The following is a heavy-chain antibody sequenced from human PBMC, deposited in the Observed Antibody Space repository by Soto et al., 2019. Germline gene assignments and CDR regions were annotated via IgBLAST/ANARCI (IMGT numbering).Heavy chain of an antibody. V-gene: IGHV3-30*03. D-gene: IGHD4-17*01. CDR3: ATSYYGDYLGFDY. CDR2: IIYDGSNT. CDR1: GFTFTRYG. J-gene: IGHJ4*02. Sequence: GGSLRLSCAASGFTFTRYGMHWVRQAPGKGLEWVAVIIYDGSNTYYGDSVKGRFTISRDNSKNTLYLQMNSLRAEDTAVYYCATSYYGDYLGFDYWGQGTLVTVSS.